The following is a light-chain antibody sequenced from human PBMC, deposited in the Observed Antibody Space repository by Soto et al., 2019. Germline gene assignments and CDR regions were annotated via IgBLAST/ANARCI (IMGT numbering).Light chain of an antibody. CDR1: QGITTY. J-gene: IGKJ4*01. CDR2: AAS. V-gene: IGKV1-9*01. Sequence: DIQLTQSPSFLSASVGDRVTITCRASQGITTYLAWYQQKPGKAPKLLIYAASTLQSGVPSRFSGSGSGTEFTLTIRSLQPEDFATYYCQQVNNYPLTFGGGTKVDIK. CDR3: QQVNNYPLT.